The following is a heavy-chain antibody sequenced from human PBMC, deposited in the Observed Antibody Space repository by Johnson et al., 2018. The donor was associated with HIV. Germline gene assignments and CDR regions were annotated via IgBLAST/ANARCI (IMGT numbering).Heavy chain of an antibody. CDR1: GFTVSSFA. CDR3: TTDRNLLLPGRGAFDI. Sequence: VQLVESGGGLVQPGGSLRLSCAASGFTVSSFAMHWVRQAPGKGLEWVSYISSSGSVIYSADSVKGRFTISRDNSKNTLYLQMNSLKTEDTAVYYCTTDRNLLLPGRGAFDIWGQGTMVTVSS. V-gene: IGHV3-48*01. J-gene: IGHJ3*02. D-gene: IGHD2-15*01. CDR2: ISSSGSVI.